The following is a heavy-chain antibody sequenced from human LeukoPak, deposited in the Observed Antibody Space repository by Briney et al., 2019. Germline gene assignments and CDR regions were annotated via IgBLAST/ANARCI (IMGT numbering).Heavy chain of an antibody. J-gene: IGHJ4*02. CDR2: INHSGST. Sequence: SETLSLTCAVYGGSFSGYYWSWIRQPPGKGLEWIGEINHSGSTNYNPSLKSRVTISVDTSKNQFSLKLSSVTAADTAVYYCARGRLTVTTSIDYWGQGTLVTVSS. D-gene: IGHD4-17*01. CDR1: GGSFSGYY. CDR3: ARGRLTVTTSIDY. V-gene: IGHV4-34*01.